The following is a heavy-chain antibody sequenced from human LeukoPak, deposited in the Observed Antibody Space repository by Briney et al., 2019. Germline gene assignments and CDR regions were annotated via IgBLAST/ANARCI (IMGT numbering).Heavy chain of an antibody. CDR3: ARDPYYYDSSGYELDY. D-gene: IGHD3-22*01. Sequence: GGSLRLSCAASGFTLSSYSMNWVRQAPGKGLEWVSSISSSSSYRYYADSVKGRFTISRDNAKNSLYLQMNSLRAEDTAVYYCARDPYYYDSSGYELDYWGQGTLVTVSS. J-gene: IGHJ4*02. CDR1: GFTLSSYS. V-gene: IGHV3-21*01. CDR2: ISSSSSYR.